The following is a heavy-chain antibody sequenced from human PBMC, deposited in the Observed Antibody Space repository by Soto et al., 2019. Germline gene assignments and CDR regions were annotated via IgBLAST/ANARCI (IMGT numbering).Heavy chain of an antibody. J-gene: IGHJ4*02. CDR2: IVPFIGTT. D-gene: IGHD6-13*01. V-gene: IGHV1-69*06. CDR1: GDTFSSYA. CDR3: ARGGFSISWRFDY. Sequence: QVQLVQSWAEVRKPGSSVKVSCKASGDTFSSYAISWVRQAPGQGLEWMGGIVPFIGTTHDAQNFQVRVTVTADTSTSTTYTALTRLRSEDTAVYYFARGGFSISWRFDYWGQGALVTVSS.